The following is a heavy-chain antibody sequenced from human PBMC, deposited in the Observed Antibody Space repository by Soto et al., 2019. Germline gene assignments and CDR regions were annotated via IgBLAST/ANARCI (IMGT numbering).Heavy chain of an antibody. CDR3: ARLVLYSKDLHSWTDD. J-gene: IGHJ4*02. Sequence: GESLKISCKGSGYSFTSYWIGWVRQMPGKGLEWMGIIYPGDSDTRYSPSFQGQVTISADKSISTAYLQWSSLKASDTAMYYCARLVLYSKDLHSWTDDWGQGTLVTVSS. D-gene: IGHD6-13*01. V-gene: IGHV5-51*01. CDR2: IYPGDSDT. CDR1: GYSFTSYW.